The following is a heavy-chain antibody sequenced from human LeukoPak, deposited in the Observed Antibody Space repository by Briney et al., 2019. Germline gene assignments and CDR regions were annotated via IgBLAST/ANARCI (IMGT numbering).Heavy chain of an antibody. D-gene: IGHD3-3*02. CDR3: ARDSTFGLLDY. Sequence: SQTLSLTCTVSGGSISDGGFYWSWIRQHPEKGLEWIGYIYYSGSTYYNPTLESRVTMSVDTSMKQFSLKLKSVTAADTAVYYCARDSTFGLLDYWGQGTLVTVSS. V-gene: IGHV4-31*03. J-gene: IGHJ4*02. CDR2: IYYSGST. CDR1: GGSISDGGFY.